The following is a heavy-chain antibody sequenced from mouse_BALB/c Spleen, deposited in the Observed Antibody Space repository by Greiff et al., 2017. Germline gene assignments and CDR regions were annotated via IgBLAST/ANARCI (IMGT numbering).Heavy chain of an antibody. D-gene: IGHD2-10*02. CDR2: ISSGSSTI. CDR1: GFTFSSFG. CDR3: ARGNLVYAMDY. V-gene: IGHV5-17*02. J-gene: IGHJ4*01. Sequence: EVMLVESGGGLVQPGGSRKLSCAASGFTFSSFGMHWVRQAPEKGLEWVAYISSGSSTIYYADTVKGRFTISRDNPKNTLFLQMTSLRSEDTAMFYCARGNLVYAMDYWGQGTSVTVSS.